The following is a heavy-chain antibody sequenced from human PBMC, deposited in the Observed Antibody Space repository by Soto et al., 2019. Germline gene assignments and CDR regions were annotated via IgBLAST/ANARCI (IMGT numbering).Heavy chain of an antibody. CDR1: GFTFSSYA. V-gene: IGHV3-30-3*01. D-gene: IGHD4-4*01. J-gene: IGHJ2*01. CDR2: ISYDGSNK. Sequence: QVQLVESGGGVVQPGRSLRLSCAASGFTFSSYAMHWVRQVPGKGLEWVAVISYDGSNKYYADSVKGRFTISRDNSKNTLYLQRNSLRAEDTAVYYCARPLWRDDYNWGYFDLWGRGTLVTVSS. CDR3: ARPLWRDDYNWGYFDL.